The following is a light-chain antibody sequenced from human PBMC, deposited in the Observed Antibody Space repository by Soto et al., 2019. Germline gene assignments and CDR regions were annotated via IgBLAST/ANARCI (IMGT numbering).Light chain of an antibody. CDR2: DVS. V-gene: IGLV2-11*01. CDR3: CSYAGSYTLYV. Sequence: LTQPRSVSGSPGQSVTISCTGTSSDVGGYNYVSWYQHHPGKAPKLMIYDVSKRPSGVPDRFSGSKSGNTASLTISGLQAEDEADYYCCSYAGSYTLYVFGTGTKVTVL. J-gene: IGLJ1*01. CDR1: SSDVGGYNY.